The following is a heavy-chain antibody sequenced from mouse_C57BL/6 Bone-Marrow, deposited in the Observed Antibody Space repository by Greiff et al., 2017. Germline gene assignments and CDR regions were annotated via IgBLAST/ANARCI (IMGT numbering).Heavy chain of an antibody. CDR3: ARDWWFAY. J-gene: IGHJ3*01. CDR2: IEPTIGNT. CDR1: GYTFTSYG. D-gene: IGHD4-1*01. V-gene: IGHV1-81*01. Sequence: QVQLKESGAELARPGASVKLSCKASGYTFTSYGIRWVKQRTRQGLDWIGDIEPTIGNTYYNEKFKAKATLTADKSSSTAYMEVRSLTSEDSAVYFCARDWWFAYWGQGTLVTVSA.